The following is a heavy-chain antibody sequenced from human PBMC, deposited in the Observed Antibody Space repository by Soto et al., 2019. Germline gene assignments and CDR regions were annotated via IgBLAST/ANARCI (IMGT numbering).Heavy chain of an antibody. CDR2: IIPIFGTA. Sequence: QVQLVQSGAEVKKPGSSVKVSCKASGGTFSSYAISWVRQASGQGLEWMGGIIPIFGTANYAQKFQGRVTMTADESTSTAYMELSSLRSEDTAVYYCATPSGDFWSGYYVFDYWGQGTLVTVSS. CDR1: GGTFSSYA. J-gene: IGHJ4*02. D-gene: IGHD3-3*01. CDR3: ATPSGDFWSGYYVFDY. V-gene: IGHV1-69*01.